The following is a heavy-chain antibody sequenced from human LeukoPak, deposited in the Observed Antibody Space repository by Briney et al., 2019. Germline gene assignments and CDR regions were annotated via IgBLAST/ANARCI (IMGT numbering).Heavy chain of an antibody. CDR2: IWYGGSDK. CDR1: GFTFRNYG. Sequence: AGRSLRLSCAASGFTFRNYGMHWVRQAPGKGLEWVAVIWYGGSDKYYADSVKGRFTISRDNSKNTLYLQMNSLRAEDTAVYYCARDFGGGYCSSTSCYVFDYWGQGTPVTVSS. V-gene: IGHV3-33*01. D-gene: IGHD2-2*01. CDR3: ARDFGGGYCSSTSCYVFDY. J-gene: IGHJ4*02.